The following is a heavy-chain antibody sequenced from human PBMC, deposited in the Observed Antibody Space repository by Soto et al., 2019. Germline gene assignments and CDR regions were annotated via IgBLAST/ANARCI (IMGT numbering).Heavy chain of an antibody. J-gene: IGHJ3*02. CDR2: MNPNSGNT. D-gene: IGHD3-16*01. CDR1: GYTFTSYD. CDR3: AISLRGGYDVDAFDI. V-gene: IGHV1-8*01. Sequence: QVQLVQSGAEVKKPGASVKVSCKASGYTFTSYDINWVRQATVQGIEWMGWMNPNSGNTGYAQKFQGRVTITRNTAISTAYMELSSLRSEDTAVYYCAISLRGGYDVDAFDIWGQGTMVTVSS.